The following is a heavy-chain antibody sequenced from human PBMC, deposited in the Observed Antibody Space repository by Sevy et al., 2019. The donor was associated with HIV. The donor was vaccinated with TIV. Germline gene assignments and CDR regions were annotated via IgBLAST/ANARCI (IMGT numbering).Heavy chain of an antibody. Sequence: GGSLRLSCAASGFTFSSYDMSWVRQAPGKGLEWVSGISPTGGTTHYVESVKGRFIMSRDNSKKTLFLQMNSLRAEDTALYYCAKDLEQQLGPDYWGQGTQVTVSS. V-gene: IGHV3-23*01. D-gene: IGHD6-13*01. CDR2: ISPTGGTT. J-gene: IGHJ4*02. CDR1: GFTFSSYD. CDR3: AKDLEQQLGPDY.